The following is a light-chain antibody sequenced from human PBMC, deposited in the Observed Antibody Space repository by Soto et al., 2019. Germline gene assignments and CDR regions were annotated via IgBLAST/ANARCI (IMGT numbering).Light chain of an antibody. J-gene: IGKJ2*01. Sequence: TQSPVTLSLSPGERATLSCRASQSFRGLLAWYQQKPGQAPRLLIYDASSLESGVPSRFSGSGSGTEFTLTISSLQPDDFATYYCQQYNSYLYTFGQGTKVEVK. CDR2: DAS. CDR3: QQYNSYLYT. V-gene: IGKV1-5*01. CDR1: QSFRGL.